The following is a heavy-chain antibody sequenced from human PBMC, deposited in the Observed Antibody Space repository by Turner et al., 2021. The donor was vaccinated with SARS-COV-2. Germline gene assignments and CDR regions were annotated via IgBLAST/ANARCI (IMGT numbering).Heavy chain of an antibody. CDR3: ARGPRGYDFGSGYPNWFDP. Sequence: QVQLVQSGSEVKNPGASVQVSCQASVYPVSGYYMHWVRQAPGQGLEWRGWSNPNSGGTNYAQKFQGRVTMTSDTSISTAYMELSRLRSDDTAVYYCARGPRGYDFGSGYPNWFDPWGQGTLVTVSS. CDR2: SNPNSGGT. J-gene: IGHJ5*02. CDR1: VYPVSGYY. V-gene: IGHV1-2*02. D-gene: IGHD3-3*01.